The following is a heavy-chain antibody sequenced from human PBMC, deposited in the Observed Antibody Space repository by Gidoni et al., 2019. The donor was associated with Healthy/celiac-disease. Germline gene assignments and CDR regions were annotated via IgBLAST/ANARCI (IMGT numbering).Heavy chain of an antibody. D-gene: IGHD6-19*01. CDR2: INSDGSST. CDR3: ARDKGIAVAGDYYYYGMDV. V-gene: IGHV3-74*01. J-gene: IGHJ6*02. Sequence: EVQLVESGGGLVQPGGSLRLSCAASGFTFSSYWMHWVRQAPGKGLVWVSRINSDGSSTSYADSVKGRFTISRDNAKNTLYLQMNSLRAEDTAVYYCARDKGIAVAGDYYYYGMDVWGQGTTVTVSS. CDR1: GFTFSSYW.